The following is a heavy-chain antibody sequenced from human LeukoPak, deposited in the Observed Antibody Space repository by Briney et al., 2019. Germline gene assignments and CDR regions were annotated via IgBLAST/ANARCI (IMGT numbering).Heavy chain of an antibody. D-gene: IGHD6-19*01. J-gene: IGHJ4*02. CDR1: GFTFSNLA. V-gene: IGHV3-23*01. CDR2: ISDSGGTT. CDR3: AKDARRSSGWYFFDH. Sequence: GGSRRLSCVASGFTFSNLAMGWVRQAPGKGLEWVSVISDSGGTTYYADSVKGRFTISRDNSRNTLYLQMNSLRVEDTAVYYCAKDARRSSGWYFFDHWGQGTLVTVSS.